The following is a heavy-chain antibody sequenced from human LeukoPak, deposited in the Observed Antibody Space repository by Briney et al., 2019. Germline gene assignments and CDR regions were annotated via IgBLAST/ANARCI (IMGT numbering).Heavy chain of an antibody. CDR2: INHNGRT. J-gene: IGHJ4*02. CDR1: GGSFSGYY. V-gene: IGHV4-34*01. D-gene: IGHD2-21*02. Sequence: PSETLSLTCAVYGGSFSGYYWSWIRQAPEKGLEWIGEINHNGRTNSNLSLKSRVSISVDTSKNQFSLKLTSVTAADRAVYYCARCVTARLLQSRCYYDSWGQGILVTVSS. CDR3: ARCVTARLLQSRCYYDS.